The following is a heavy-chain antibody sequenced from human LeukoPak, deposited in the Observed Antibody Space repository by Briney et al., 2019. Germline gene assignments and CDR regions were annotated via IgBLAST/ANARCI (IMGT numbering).Heavy chain of an antibody. Sequence: ASVKVSCKASGYTFTGYYMHWVRQAPGQGLEWVGWINPNSGGTNYAQKFQGRVTMTRDTSISTAYMELSRLRSDDTAVYYCAREYSSGWNNDYWGQGTLVTVSS. V-gene: IGHV1-2*02. CDR1: GYTFTGYY. CDR3: AREYSSGWNNDY. CDR2: INPNSGGT. J-gene: IGHJ4*02. D-gene: IGHD6-19*01.